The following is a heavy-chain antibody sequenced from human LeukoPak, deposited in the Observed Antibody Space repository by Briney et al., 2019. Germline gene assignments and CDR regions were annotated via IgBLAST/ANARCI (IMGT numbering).Heavy chain of an antibody. V-gene: IGHV7-4-1*02. D-gene: IGHD1-14*01. J-gene: IGHJ4*02. CDR2: INTDTGNP. Sequence: ASVKVSCKASGYTFTTYAMNWVRQAPGLGLEWMGWINTDTGNPTYAQGFTGRFVFSLDTSVSTAYLQISSLKAEDTAVYYCARVPFTTPFDYWGQGTLVTVSS. CDR3: ARVPFTTPFDY. CDR1: GYTFTTYA.